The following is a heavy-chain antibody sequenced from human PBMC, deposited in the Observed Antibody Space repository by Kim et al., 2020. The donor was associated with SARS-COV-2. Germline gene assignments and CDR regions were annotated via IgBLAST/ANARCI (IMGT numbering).Heavy chain of an antibody. J-gene: IGHJ4*02. CDR2: MNPNSGNT. D-gene: IGHD6-13*01. CDR3: ARSMQQQLPEDY. CDR1: GYTFTSYD. Sequence: ASVKVSCKASGYTFTSYDINWVRQATGQGLEWMGWMNPNSGNTGYAQKFQGRVTMTRNTSISTAYMELSSLRSEDTAVYYCARSMQQQLPEDYWGQGTLVTVSS. V-gene: IGHV1-8*01.